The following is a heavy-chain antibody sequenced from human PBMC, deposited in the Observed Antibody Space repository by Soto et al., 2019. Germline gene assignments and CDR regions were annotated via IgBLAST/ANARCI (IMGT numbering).Heavy chain of an antibody. CDR1: GYTFISHG. J-gene: IGHJ6*02. CDR3: ARVSSRIVVGPDFGMDV. D-gene: IGHD2-15*01. Sequence: QVQLVQSGVEVKKPGASVKVSCKASGYTFISHGISWVRQAPGQGLEWMGWISGKNGNTNYAQKLQGRVTLTTDTSTSTAYMELRSLRSDDTAVYYCARVSSRIVVGPDFGMDVWVQGPTVSVYS. CDR2: ISGKNGNT. V-gene: IGHV1-18*04.